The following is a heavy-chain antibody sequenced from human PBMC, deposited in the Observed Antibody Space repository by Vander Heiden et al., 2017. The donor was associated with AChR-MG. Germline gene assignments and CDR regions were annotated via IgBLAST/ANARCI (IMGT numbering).Heavy chain of an antibody. CDR1: GYTFTSSY. Sequence: QVQLVQSGAEVKKPGASVKVSCKASGYTFTSSYMHWVRQAPGQGLEWMGIINPSGGSTSYAQKFQGRVTMTRDTSTSTVYMELSSLRSEDTAVYYCARNNPGRGALNYYFDYWGQGTLVTVSS. CDR3: ARNNPGRGALNYYFDY. V-gene: IGHV1-46*01. J-gene: IGHJ4*02. D-gene: IGHD3-10*01. CDR2: INPSGGST.